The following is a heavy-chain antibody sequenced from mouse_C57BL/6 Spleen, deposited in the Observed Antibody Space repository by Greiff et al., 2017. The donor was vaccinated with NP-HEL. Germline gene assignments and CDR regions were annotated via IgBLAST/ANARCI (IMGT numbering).Heavy chain of an antibody. Sequence: EVQLQQSGPELVKPGASVKISCKASGYTFTDYYMNWVKQSHGKSLEWIGDINPNNGGTSYNQKFKGKATLTVDKSSSTAYMELRSLTSEDSAVYYCANLEAPYFDYWGQGTTLTVSS. V-gene: IGHV1-26*01. CDR2: INPNNGGT. CDR3: ANLEAPYFDY. J-gene: IGHJ2*01. CDR1: GYTFTDYY.